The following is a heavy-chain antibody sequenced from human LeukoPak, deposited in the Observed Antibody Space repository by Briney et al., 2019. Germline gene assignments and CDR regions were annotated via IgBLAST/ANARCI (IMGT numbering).Heavy chain of an antibody. CDR1: GYRFNSYG. J-gene: IGHJ4*02. D-gene: IGHD6-13*01. V-gene: IGHV1-18*01. CDR2: ISAYNGNT. CDR3: ARDIVAAAGTFDY. Sequence: ASVKVSCKASGYRFNSYGLTWVRQAPGQGLEWMGWISAYNGNTNYAQKLQGRVTMTTDTSTSTAYMELRGLRSDDTAVYYCARDIVAAAGTFDYWGQGTLVTVSS.